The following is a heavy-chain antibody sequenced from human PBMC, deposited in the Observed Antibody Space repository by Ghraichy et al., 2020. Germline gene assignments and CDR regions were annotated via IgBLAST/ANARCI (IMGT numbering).Heavy chain of an antibody. CDR2: NYYSGST. CDR3: ARHGRGYGGKRYFDL. D-gene: IGHD4-23*01. V-gene: IGHV4-39*01. J-gene: IGHJ2*01. Sequence: SETLSLTCTVSGGSISSSSYYWGWIRPPPGKGLEWIRINYYSGSTYYNPTLKSRVTISVDTYKNQFSLKLSSVTAADTAVYYCARHGRGYGGKRYFDLWGRGTLVTVSS. CDR1: GGSISSSSYY.